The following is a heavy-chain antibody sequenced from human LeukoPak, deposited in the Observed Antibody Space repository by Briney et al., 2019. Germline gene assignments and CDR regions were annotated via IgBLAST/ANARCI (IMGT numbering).Heavy chain of an antibody. J-gene: IGHJ4*02. CDR3: TREKTYCTTSTCDFSLDY. V-gene: IGHV4-59*01. CDR1: GGSISSYY. D-gene: IGHD2-8*01. CDR2: IYYSGST. Sequence: SETLSLTCTVSGGSISSYYWSWIRQPPGKGLEWIGYIYYSGSTNYNPSLNSRVTIGIDTSKSQFSLTLSSVTAADTAVYYCTREKTYCTTSTCDFSLDYWGQGTLVTVSS.